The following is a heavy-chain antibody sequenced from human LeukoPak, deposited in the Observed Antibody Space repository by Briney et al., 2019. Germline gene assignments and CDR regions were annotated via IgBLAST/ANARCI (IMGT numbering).Heavy chain of an antibody. CDR1: GGSICSYY. CDR2: IYYSGST. V-gene: IGHV4-59*01. D-gene: IGHD2-2*02. CDR3: ASGQGISAYNY. J-gene: IGHJ4*02. Sequence: SETLSLTCTVSGGSICSYYWSWIRQPPGKGLEWIGYIYYSGSTNYDPSLKSRVTISVDTSKNQFSLKLSSVTAADTAVYYCASGQGISAYNYWGQGTLVTVSS.